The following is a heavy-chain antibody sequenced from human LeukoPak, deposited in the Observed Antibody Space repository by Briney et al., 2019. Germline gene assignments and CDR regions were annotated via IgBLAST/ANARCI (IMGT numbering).Heavy chain of an antibody. CDR1: GYTITSYY. D-gene: IGHD1-14*01. Sequence: ASVKVSCKASGYTITSYYIHWVRQAPGQGLEWMGWINPNSGGTKYAQKFQGRVTMTRDTSISTAYMELSRLTSGDTAVYYCARNQADAFDIWGQGTMVTVSS. J-gene: IGHJ3*02. V-gene: IGHV1-2*02. CDR3: ARNQADAFDI. CDR2: INPNSGGT.